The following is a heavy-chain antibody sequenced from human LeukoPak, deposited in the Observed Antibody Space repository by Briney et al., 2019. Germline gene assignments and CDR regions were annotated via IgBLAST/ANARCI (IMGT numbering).Heavy chain of an antibody. V-gene: IGHV1-2*02. D-gene: IGHD1-1*01. Sequence: GASVKVSCKASGYTFTSYAMNWVRQAPGQGLEWMGWINPNSGGTNYAQKFQGRVTMTRDTSISTAYMELSRLRSDDTAVYYCARGGSQWNDEFDYWGQGTLVTVSS. CDR2: INPNSGGT. J-gene: IGHJ4*02. CDR1: GYTFTSYA. CDR3: ARGGSQWNDEFDY.